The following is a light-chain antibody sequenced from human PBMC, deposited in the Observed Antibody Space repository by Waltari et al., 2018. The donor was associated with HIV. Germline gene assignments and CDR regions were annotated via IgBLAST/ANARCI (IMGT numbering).Light chain of an antibody. Sequence: QSVLTQPPSASGTPGQRVTISCSGSSSNIGSKYVYWYQQLPGTAPKLLIYRNNQRPSGVPDRFFGSKSGTSASLAISGLRSEDEADYYCAAWDDSLSGVVFGGGTKLTVL. V-gene: IGLV1-47*01. CDR1: SSNIGSKY. CDR3: AAWDDSLSGVV. J-gene: IGLJ3*02. CDR2: RNN.